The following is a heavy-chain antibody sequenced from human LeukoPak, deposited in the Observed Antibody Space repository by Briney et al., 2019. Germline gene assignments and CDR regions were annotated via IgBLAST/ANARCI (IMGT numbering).Heavy chain of an antibody. V-gene: IGHV3-21*01. Sequence: PGGSLRLSCAASGFTFSSYSMNWVRQAPGKGLEWVSSISSSSSYIYYADSVKGRFTISRDKAKNSLYLQMNSLRAEDTAVYYCARDGRYYDILTGYSRDAFNIWGQGTMVTVSS. CDR3: ARDGRYYDILTGYSRDAFNI. CDR1: GFTFSSYS. D-gene: IGHD3-9*01. J-gene: IGHJ3*02. CDR2: ISSSSSYI.